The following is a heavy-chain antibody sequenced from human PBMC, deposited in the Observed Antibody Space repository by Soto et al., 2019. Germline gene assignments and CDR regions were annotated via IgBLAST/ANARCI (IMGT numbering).Heavy chain of an antibody. CDR2: IYYSGST. CDR1: GGSISSSSYY. J-gene: IGHJ3*02. Sequence: QLQLQESGPGLVKPSETLSLTCTVSGGSISSSSYYWGWIRQPPGKGLEWIGSIYYSGSTYYNPSLKGRITISGDTSKDQFPPKPGSVTAAGTAFFFWAGLRPSLWGGAFDIWGQGTMVTVSS. D-gene: IGHD3-16*01. CDR3: AGLRPSLWGGAFDI. V-gene: IGHV4-39*01.